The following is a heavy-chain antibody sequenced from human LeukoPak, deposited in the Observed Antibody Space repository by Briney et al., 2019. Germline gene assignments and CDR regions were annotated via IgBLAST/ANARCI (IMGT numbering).Heavy chain of an antibody. CDR1: GASISSYY. V-gene: IGHV4-4*07. CDR3: AREMIYYGSGSYYYWFDP. J-gene: IGHJ5*02. D-gene: IGHD3-10*01. Sequence: SETLSLTCTVSGASISSYYWSWIRQPAGKGLEWIGRIYTSGSTNYNPSLKSRVTISVDTSKNQFSLKLSSVTAADTAVYYCAREMIYYGSGSYYYWFDPWGQGTLVTVSS. CDR2: IYTSGST.